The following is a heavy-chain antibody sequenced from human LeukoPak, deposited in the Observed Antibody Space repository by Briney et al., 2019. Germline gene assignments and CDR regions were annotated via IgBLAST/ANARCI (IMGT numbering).Heavy chain of an antibody. J-gene: IGHJ4*02. D-gene: IGHD3-3*01. V-gene: IGHV4-4*02. CDR3: ATRHITSFY. Sequence: SETLSLTCTVSGGSISSSNWWSWVRQPPGKGLEWIGEIYHTGSTNYKSSLKSRVTISVDKSKNQFSLKLSSVTAADTAVYYCATRHITSFYWGQGTLVTVSS. CDR2: IYHTGST. CDR1: GGSISSSNW.